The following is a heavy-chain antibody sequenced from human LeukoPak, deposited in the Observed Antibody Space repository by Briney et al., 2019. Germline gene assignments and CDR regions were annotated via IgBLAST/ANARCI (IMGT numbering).Heavy chain of an antibody. J-gene: IGHJ4*02. V-gene: IGHV3-23*01. Sequence: GGSLRLSCAASGFTFSNDWMHWVRQAPGKGLEWVSAISGSGGSTYYADSVKGRFTISRDNSMNTLYLQMNSLRAEDTAVYYCAKGYCSNGVCYPDYWGQGTLVTVSS. CDR1: GFTFSNDW. D-gene: IGHD2-8*01. CDR3: AKGYCSNGVCYPDY. CDR2: ISGSGGST.